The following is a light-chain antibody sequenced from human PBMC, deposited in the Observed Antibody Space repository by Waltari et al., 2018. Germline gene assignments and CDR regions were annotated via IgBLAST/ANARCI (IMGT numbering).Light chain of an antibody. J-gene: IGLJ2*01. Sequence: QSALTQPASVSGSPGQSITISCTATSSDVGSYNLVSWYQQHPGQAPKLMIYEVNNRPSGVSNRFSGSKSGNTASLTISGLQAEDEADYYCCSYAGSYTLLFGGGTKLTVL. CDR2: EVN. V-gene: IGLV2-23*02. CDR3: CSYAGSYTLL. CDR1: SSDVGSYNL.